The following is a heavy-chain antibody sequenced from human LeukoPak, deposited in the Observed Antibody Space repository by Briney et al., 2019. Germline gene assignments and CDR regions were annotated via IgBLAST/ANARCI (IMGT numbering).Heavy chain of an antibody. D-gene: IGHD3-9*01. J-gene: IGHJ4*02. CDR3: AKIYDILPWCPEW. Sequence: GGSLRLSCAASGFTFSDNYMSWIRQAPGKGLEWVSYISSSGSIYYADSVKGRFTISRDNAKNSLYLQMNSLTAEDTAVYYCAKIYDILPWCPEWWGQGTPVTVSS. CDR2: ISSSGSI. V-gene: IGHV3-11*04. CDR1: GFTFSDNY.